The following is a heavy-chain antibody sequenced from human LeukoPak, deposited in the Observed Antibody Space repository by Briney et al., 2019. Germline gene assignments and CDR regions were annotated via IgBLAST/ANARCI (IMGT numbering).Heavy chain of an antibody. Sequence: GGSLRLSCAASGFNVNSIYMSWVRQAPGKGLEWVSVIYSGGSTYYADSVKDRFTISRDDSKNTLHLQMNSLRAEDTAVYYCARDLTVRRVNNWFDPWGQGTLVTVSS. CDR2: IYSGGST. D-gene: IGHD3-10*01. CDR3: ARDLTVRRVNNWFDP. CDR1: GFNVNSIY. V-gene: IGHV3-66*01. J-gene: IGHJ5*02.